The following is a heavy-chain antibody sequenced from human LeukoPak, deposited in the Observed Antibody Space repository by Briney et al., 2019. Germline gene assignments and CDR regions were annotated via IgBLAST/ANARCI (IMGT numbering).Heavy chain of an antibody. D-gene: IGHD2-15*01. J-gene: IGHJ4*02. CDR1: GFSISGYW. V-gene: IGHV3-7*01. Sequence: TGGSLRLSCAASGFSISGYWMTWVRQAPGKGPEWVGNIQHDGKVKNYVDSVRGRFTISRDNAKNSVYLQMTSLRAEDSAVYFCGNQCSGGTCPERWGQGTQVTVSS. CDR2: IQHDGKVK. CDR3: GNQCSGGTCPER.